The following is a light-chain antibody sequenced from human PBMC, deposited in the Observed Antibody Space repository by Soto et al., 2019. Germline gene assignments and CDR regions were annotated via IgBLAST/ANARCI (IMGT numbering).Light chain of an antibody. V-gene: IGLV2-14*01. J-gene: IGLJ1*01. CDR3: SSFTNTINRYA. CDR1: SSDVGGYNY. CDR2: EVS. Sequence: QSVQTHPPSVSWSPGHSITIACTGTSSDVGGYNYVSWFQHHPGKAPKLIIYEVSYRPSGVSNRFSGSKSGDTASLTISGLQAEDEADYYCSSFTNTINRYAFGTGTKVTVL.